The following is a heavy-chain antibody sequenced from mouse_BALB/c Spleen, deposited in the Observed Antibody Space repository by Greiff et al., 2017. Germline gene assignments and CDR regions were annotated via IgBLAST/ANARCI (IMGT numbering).Heavy chain of an antibody. D-gene: IGHD2-3*01. CDR2: INSNGGST. J-gene: IGHJ2*01. CDR1: GFAFSSYG. Sequence: EVQVVESGGGLVKPGGSLKLSCAASGFAFSSYGMSWVRQTPDKRLELVATINSNGGSTYYPDSVKGRFTISRDNAKNTLYLQMSSLKSEDTAMYYCARVRAIYDGSLYYFDDWGQGTTLTVSS. CDR3: ARVRAIYDGSLYYFDD. V-gene: IGHV5-6-3*01.